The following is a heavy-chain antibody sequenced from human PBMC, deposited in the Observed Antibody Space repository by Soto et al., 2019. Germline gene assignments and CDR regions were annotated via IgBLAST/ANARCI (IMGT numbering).Heavy chain of an antibody. J-gene: IGHJ5*02. CDR2: INPSGGST. Sequence: VSVKVSCKASGYTFTSYYMHWVRQAPGQGLEWMGIINPSGGSTSYAQKFQGRVTMTRDTSTSTVYMELSSLRSEDTAVYYCARVGGYNNGFDPWAQGTLVTGSS. CDR3: ARVGGYNNGFDP. CDR1: GYTFTSYY. V-gene: IGHV1-46*01. D-gene: IGHD3-22*01.